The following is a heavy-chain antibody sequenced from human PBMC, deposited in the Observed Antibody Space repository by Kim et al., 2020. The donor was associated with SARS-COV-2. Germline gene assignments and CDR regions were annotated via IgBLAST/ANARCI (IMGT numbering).Heavy chain of an antibody. CDR3: ARGGQTASQH. Sequence: GGSLRLSCEASGFTFSDYYMTWMRQAPGKGLEWVSDISGGTTYTNYADSVKGRFTISRDNAKKSLYLQMNSLRVEDTAVYFCARGGQTASQHWGQGTLVTVSS. CDR1: GFTFSDYY. J-gene: IGHJ4*02. D-gene: IGHD2-2*01. CDR2: ISGGTTYT. V-gene: IGHV3-11*06.